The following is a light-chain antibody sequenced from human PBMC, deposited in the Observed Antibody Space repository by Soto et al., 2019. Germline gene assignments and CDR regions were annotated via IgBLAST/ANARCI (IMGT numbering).Light chain of an antibody. CDR3: QQYNSYSEA. V-gene: IGKV1-5*03. J-gene: IGKJ1*01. CDR2: KAS. CDR1: QSISSW. Sequence: DIQMTLSPSTLSTSVGDRVTITCRASQSISSWLAWYQQKPGKAPKLLLYKASTLESGVPSRFSGSGSGTEFTLTISSLQPDDFANYYCQQYNSYSEAFGQGTKVDI.